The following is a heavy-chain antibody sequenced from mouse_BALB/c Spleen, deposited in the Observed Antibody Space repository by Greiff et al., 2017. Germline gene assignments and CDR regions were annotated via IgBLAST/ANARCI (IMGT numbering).Heavy chain of an antibody. CDR2: IDPENGNT. V-gene: IGHV14-1*02. CDR1: GFNIKDYY. J-gene: IGHJ3*01. Sequence: VQLQQSGAELVRPGALVKLSCKASGFNIKDYYMHWVKQRPEQGLEWIGWIDPENGNTIYDPKFQGKASITADTSSNTAYLQLSSLTSEDTAVYYCARSPYYGSSYWFAYWGQGTLVTVSA. CDR3: ARSPYYGSSYWFAY. D-gene: IGHD1-1*01.